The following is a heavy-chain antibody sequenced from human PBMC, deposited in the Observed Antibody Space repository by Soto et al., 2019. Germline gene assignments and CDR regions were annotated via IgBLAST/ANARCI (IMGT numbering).Heavy chain of an antibody. CDR1: GFTFSSYG. Sequence: GGSLRLSCVASGFTFSSYGMHWVRQAPGKGLEWVAVIWYDGSNKYYADSVKGRFTISRDNSKNTLYLQMNSLRAEDTAVYYCARELLTGPVDYWGQGTLVTVSS. D-gene: IGHD7-27*01. J-gene: IGHJ4*02. CDR3: ARELLTGPVDY. CDR2: IWYDGSNK. V-gene: IGHV3-33*01.